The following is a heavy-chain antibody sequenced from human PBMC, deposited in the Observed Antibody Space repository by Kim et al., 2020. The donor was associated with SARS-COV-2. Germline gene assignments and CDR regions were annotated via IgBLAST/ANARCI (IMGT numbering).Heavy chain of an antibody. CDR3: AKDRELLWFGELEPGNWFDP. J-gene: IGHJ5*02. D-gene: IGHD3-10*01. CDR1: GFTFSSYA. V-gene: IGHV3-23*01. Sequence: GGSLRLSCAASGFTFSSYAMSWVRQAPGKGLEWVSAISGSGGSTYYADSVKGRFTISRDNSKNTLYLQMNSLRAEDKAVYYCAKDRELLWFGELEPGNWFDPWGQGTLVTVSS. CDR2: ISGSGGST.